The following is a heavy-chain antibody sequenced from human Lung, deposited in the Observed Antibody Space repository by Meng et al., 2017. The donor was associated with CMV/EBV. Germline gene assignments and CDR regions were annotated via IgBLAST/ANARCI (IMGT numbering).Heavy chain of an antibody. J-gene: IGHJ5*02. D-gene: IGHD2-2*01. V-gene: IGHV3-11*01. CDR2: ISGSRSTI. Sequence: SXAASGFTFSDYYMSWIRQAPGKGLEWVSYISGSRSTIYYGDSVKGRFTISRDNAKNSLYLQMNSLRAEDTAVYYWARVDYQTNRGRWFDTWGQGXLVTVSS. CDR1: GFTFSDYY. CDR3: ARVDYQTNRGRWFDT.